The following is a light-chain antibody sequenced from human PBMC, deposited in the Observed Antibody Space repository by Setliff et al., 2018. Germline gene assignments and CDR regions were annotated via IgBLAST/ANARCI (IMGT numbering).Light chain of an antibody. CDR3: SSYTSSSTQV. V-gene: IGLV2-14*03. J-gene: IGLJ1*01. CDR2: DVS. Sequence: QSALTQPRSVSGSPGQSVTISCSGTSSDVGRYNYVSWYQQHPGKAPKLMIYDVSNRPSGVSNRFSGSKSGNTASLTISGLQAEDEADYYCSSYTSSSTQVFGTGTKGTVL. CDR1: SSDVGRYNY.